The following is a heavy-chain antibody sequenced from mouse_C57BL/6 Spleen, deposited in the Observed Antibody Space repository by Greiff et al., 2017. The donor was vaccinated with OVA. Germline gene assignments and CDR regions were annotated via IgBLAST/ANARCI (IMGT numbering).Heavy chain of an antibody. CDR3: ARSVSGVGYWYFDV. J-gene: IGHJ1*03. V-gene: IGHV1-64*01. D-gene: IGHD6-2*01. CDR2: IHPNSGST. CDR1: GYTFTSYW. Sequence: VQLQQPGAELVKPGASVKLSCKASGYTFTSYWMHWVKQRPGQGLEWIGMIHPNSGSTNYNEKFKSKATLTVDKSSSTAYMQLSSLTSEDSAVYYCARSVSGVGYWYFDVWGTGTTVTVSS.